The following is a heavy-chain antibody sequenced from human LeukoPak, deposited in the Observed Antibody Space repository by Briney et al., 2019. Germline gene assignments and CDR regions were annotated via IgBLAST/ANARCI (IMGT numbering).Heavy chain of an antibody. J-gene: IGHJ4*02. CDR1: GGSISSYY. D-gene: IGHD2-2*01. V-gene: IGHV4-59*01. CDR2: IYYSGST. Sequence: PSETLSLTCTVSGGSISSYYWSWIRQPPGKGLEWIGYIYYSGSTNYNPSLKSRVTISVDTSKNQFSLKLSSVTAADTAVYYCARYCSSTSCSSSGFDYWGQGTLVTVSS. CDR3: ARYCSSTSCSSSGFDY.